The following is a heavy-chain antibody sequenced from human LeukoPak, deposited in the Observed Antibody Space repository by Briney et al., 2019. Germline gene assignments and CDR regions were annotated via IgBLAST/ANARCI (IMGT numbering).Heavy chain of an antibody. V-gene: IGHV3-21*01. D-gene: IGHD7-27*01. Sequence: GGSLRLSCAASGFTFSSYSMNWVRQAPGKGLEWVSSISSSSSYIYYADSVKGRFTISRDNVKNSLYLQMNSLRAEDTAVYYCVRDRDWGFDYWGQGTLVSVSS. CDR2: ISSSSSYI. J-gene: IGHJ4*02. CDR3: VRDRDWGFDY. CDR1: GFTFSSYS.